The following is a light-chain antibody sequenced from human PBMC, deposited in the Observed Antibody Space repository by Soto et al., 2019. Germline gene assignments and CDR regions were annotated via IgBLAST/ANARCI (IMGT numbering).Light chain of an antibody. Sequence: AIRMTQSPSSLSASTGDRVTITCRASQGISSYLAWYQQKPGKAPKLLIYAASTLQSGVPSRFSGSGSGTDFTFTISSLQPDDSGTYYCQQFYDLPITFGQGTRLEIK. J-gene: IGKJ5*01. CDR2: AAS. CDR3: QQFYDLPIT. CDR1: QGISSY. V-gene: IGKV1-8*01.